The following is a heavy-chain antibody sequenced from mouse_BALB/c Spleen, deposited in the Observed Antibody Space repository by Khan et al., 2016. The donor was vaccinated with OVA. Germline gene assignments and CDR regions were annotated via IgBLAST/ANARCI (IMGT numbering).Heavy chain of an antibody. V-gene: IGHV1S135*01. D-gene: IGHD2-2*01. Sequence: VQLQQSGPELMKPGASVKISCKASGYSFTSYYIHWVMQSHGKSLEWIGYIDPFSGGTTYNQKFTGKATLTVDKSSSTAYIHLSNLTAEDASVYYCTRHGYVAWFTYWGQGTLVTVSA. J-gene: IGHJ3*01. CDR3: TRHGYVAWFTY. CDR1: GYSFTSYY. CDR2: IDPFSGGT.